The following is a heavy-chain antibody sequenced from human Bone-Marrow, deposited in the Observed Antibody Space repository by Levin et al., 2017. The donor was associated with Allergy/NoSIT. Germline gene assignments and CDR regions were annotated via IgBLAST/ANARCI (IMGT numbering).Heavy chain of an antibody. V-gene: IGHV4-59*01. D-gene: IGHD4-17*01. CDR3: ARDSRDCGDYAGYFDY. CDR2: MFYPGNT. CDR1: GGSITSYY. J-gene: IGHJ4*02. Sequence: SQTLSLTCTVSGGSITSYYWNWIRQPPGKGLEWIGYMFYPGNTNYNPSLESRVTISVDRSKNQFSLKLRSVTAADTAVYYCARDSRDCGDYAGYFDYWGQGTLVTVSS.